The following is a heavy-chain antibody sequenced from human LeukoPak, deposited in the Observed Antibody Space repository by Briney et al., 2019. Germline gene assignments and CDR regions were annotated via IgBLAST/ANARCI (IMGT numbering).Heavy chain of an antibody. D-gene: IGHD3-10*01. J-gene: IGHJ3*02. CDR3: ARDSYWLGGTIGAFDI. V-gene: IGHV3-11*04. CDR2: ISSSGSTI. Sequence: GESLRLSCAASGFTFSDYYMSWIRQAPGKGLEWVSYISSSGSTIYYADSVKGRFTISRDNAKNSLYLQINSLRAEDTAVYYCARDSYWLGGTIGAFDIWGQGTMVTVSS. CDR1: GFTFSDYY.